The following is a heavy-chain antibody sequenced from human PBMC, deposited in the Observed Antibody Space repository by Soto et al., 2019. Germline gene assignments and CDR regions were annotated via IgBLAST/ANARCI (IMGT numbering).Heavy chain of an antibody. Sequence: ETLSLTCAVYGGSFSGYYWSWIRQPPGKGLEWIGEINHSGSTNYNPSLKSRVTISVDTSKNQFSLKLSSVTAADTAVYYCARVSWGPYYFDYWGQGTLVTVSS. CDR3: ARVSWGPYYFDY. V-gene: IGHV4-34*01. CDR2: INHSGST. CDR1: GGSFSGYY. J-gene: IGHJ4*02. D-gene: IGHD7-27*01.